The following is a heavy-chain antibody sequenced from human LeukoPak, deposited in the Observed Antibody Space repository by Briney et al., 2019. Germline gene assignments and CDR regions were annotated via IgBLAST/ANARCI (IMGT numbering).Heavy chain of an antibody. Sequence: AAAVKVSCKTSGYTFTSYGISWVRQAPGQGLEWMGWISRYNGDTKYAQKFQGRVTMTTDTTTSTVSVELRSLRFDDTAVYYCARSHSSSWYVFEYWGQGTLATVS. CDR1: GYTFTSYG. J-gene: IGHJ4*02. CDR2: ISRYNGDT. CDR3: ARSHSSSWYVFEY. V-gene: IGHV1-18*01. D-gene: IGHD6-13*01.